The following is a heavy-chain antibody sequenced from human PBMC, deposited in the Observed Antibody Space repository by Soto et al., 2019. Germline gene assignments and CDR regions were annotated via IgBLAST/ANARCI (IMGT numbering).Heavy chain of an antibody. CDR2: MNPGSGDT. D-gene: IGHD3-10*01. V-gene: IGHV1-8*01. J-gene: IGHJ5*02. Sequence: ASVKVSCKASGYTFTNNDVSWVRQATGQGLEWMGWMNPGSGDTGYAQKFQGRVTMTRDISIATAYMELSSLRSDDTAIYYCATMATFGSLNWFEPWGQGTLVTVST. CDR1: GYTFTNND. CDR3: ATMATFGSLNWFEP.